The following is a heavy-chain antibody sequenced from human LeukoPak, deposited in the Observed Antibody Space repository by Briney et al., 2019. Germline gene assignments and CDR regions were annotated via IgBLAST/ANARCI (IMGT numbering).Heavy chain of an antibody. CDR1: GFNFSSYS. CDR2: ISSSSSYI. D-gene: IGHD3-22*01. V-gene: IGHV3-21*01. Sequence: PGGSLRLSCAASGFNFSSYSMNWVRQAPGKGLEWVSSISSSSSYIYYADSVKGRFTISRDNAKNSLYLQMNSLRAEDTAVYYCARDFYDSSGYYYRFDYWGQGTLVTVSS. J-gene: IGHJ4*02. CDR3: ARDFYDSSGYYYRFDY.